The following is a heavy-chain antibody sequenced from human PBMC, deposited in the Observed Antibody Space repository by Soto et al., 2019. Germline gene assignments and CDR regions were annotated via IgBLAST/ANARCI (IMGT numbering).Heavy chain of an antibody. V-gene: IGHV3-23*01. CDR3: AKAPPIRFLGKNWFDP. J-gene: IGHJ5*02. D-gene: IGHD3-3*01. CDR1: GFTFSSYA. Sequence: PGGSLRLSCAASGFTFSSYAMSWVRQAPEKGLEWVSAISGSGGSTYYADSVKGRFTISRDNSKNTLYLQMNSLRAEDTAVYYCAKAPPIRFLGKNWFDPWGQGTLVTVSS. CDR2: ISGSGGST.